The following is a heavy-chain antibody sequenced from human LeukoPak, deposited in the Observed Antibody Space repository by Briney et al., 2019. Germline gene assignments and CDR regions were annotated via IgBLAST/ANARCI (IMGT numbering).Heavy chain of an antibody. CDR3: ARDLGYSGYDFSSFWFDP. D-gene: IGHD5-12*01. CDR2: ISAYNGNT. J-gene: IGHJ5*02. CDR1: GYTFTGYY. V-gene: IGHV1-18*04. Sequence: ASVKVSCKASGYTFTGYYMHWVRQAPGQGLEWMGWISAYNGNTNYAQKLQGRVTMTTDTSTSTAYMELSSLRSEDTAVYYCARDLGYSGYDFSSFWFDPWGQGTLVTVSS.